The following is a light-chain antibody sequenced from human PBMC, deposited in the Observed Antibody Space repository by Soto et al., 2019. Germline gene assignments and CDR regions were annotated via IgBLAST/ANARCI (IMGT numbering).Light chain of an antibody. J-gene: IGKJ1*01. Sequence: DIVMTQSPDSLAVSLGERATINCKSSQSVLYSPNNKNYLAWYQQKPGQPPKLLLYWASTRESGVPDRFSGSGSGTDFTLTISSLQAEDVAFYYCQQYYTAPQRFGQGTKVEIK. CDR1: QSVLYSPNNKNY. CDR3: QQYYTAPQR. V-gene: IGKV4-1*01. CDR2: WAS.